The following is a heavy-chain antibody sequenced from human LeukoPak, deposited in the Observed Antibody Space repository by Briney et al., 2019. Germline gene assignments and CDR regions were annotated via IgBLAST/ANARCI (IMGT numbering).Heavy chain of an antibody. Sequence: SESLSLTCTVSGGSISSSNYYWSWIRQPPGNELAWVGSIYYSGSSSYSPSLKSPATIPVGTSKNQFCLKLNSVTAADTALYYCARLITTPIRYYFDYWGQRTLVTVS. J-gene: IGHJ4*02. V-gene: IGHV4-39*01. D-gene: IGHD3-22*01. CDR3: ARLITTPIRYYFDY. CDR2: IYYSGSS. CDR1: GGSISSSNYY.